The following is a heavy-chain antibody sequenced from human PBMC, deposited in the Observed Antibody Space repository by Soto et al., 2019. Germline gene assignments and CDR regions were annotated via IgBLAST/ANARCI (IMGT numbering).Heavy chain of an antibody. CDR1: GGTFSSYA. Sequence: QVQLVQSGAEVKKPGSSVKVSCKASGGTFSSYAISWVRQAPGQGLEWMGGIIPIFGTANYAQKFQGRVTIXXDXSXXTAYMELSSLRSEDTAVYYCARDHAGDYGPYGMDVWGQGTTVTVSS. D-gene: IGHD4-17*01. CDR3: ARDHAGDYGPYGMDV. J-gene: IGHJ6*02. CDR2: IIPIFGTA. V-gene: IGHV1-69*12.